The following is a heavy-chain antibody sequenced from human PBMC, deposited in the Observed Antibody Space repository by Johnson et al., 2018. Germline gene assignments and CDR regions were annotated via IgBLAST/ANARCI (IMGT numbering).Heavy chain of an antibody. CDR1: GFTFDDYG. Sequence: VQLVQSGGVVVQPGGSLRLSCAASGFTFDDYGMTWVRQAQGKGLEWVSGISWNSGSIDYADSVKGRFTISRDNAKNSLYLQMNSLIAEDTALYYCAKDAGYGPYYYDVSGYGRAWYFHHWGQGTLVIVSS. V-gene: IGHV3-9*01. CDR2: ISWNSGSI. CDR3: AKDAGYGPYYYDVSGYGRAWYFHH. J-gene: IGHJ1*01. D-gene: IGHD3-22*01.